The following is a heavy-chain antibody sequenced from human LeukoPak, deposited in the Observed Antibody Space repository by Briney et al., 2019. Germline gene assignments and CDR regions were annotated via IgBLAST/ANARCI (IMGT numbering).Heavy chain of an antibody. V-gene: IGHV4-34*01. CDR3: ARGRDTAMALGY. Sequence: SETLSLTCAVYGGSFSGYYWSWIRQPPGKGLEWIGEINHSGSTNYNPSLKSRVTISVDTSKNQFSLRLSSVTAADTAVYYCARGRDTAMALGYWGQGTLVTVSS. J-gene: IGHJ4*02. CDR1: GGSFSGYY. D-gene: IGHD5-18*01. CDR2: INHSGST.